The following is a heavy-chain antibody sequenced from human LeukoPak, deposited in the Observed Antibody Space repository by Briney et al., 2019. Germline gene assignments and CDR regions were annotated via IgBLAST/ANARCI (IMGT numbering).Heavy chain of an antibody. CDR3: ARDDITMIVVAFDY. Sequence: GGSLRLSCAASGFTFTNCWMSWVRQAPGKGLEWVANIKQDGSEKYYVDSVKGRFSISRDNARNSLYLQMNSLRAEDTAVYYCARDDITMIVVAFDYWGQGTLVTVSS. CDR1: GFTFTNCW. D-gene: IGHD3-22*01. V-gene: IGHV3-7*01. CDR2: IKQDGSEK. J-gene: IGHJ4*02.